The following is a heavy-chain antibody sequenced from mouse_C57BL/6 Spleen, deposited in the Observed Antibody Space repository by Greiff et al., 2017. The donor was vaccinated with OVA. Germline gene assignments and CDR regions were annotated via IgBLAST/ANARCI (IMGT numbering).Heavy chain of an antibody. Sequence: VQLQQPGAELVMPGASVKLSCKASGYTFTSYWMHWVKQRPGQGLEWIGEIDPSDSYTNYNQKFKGKSTLTVDKSSSTAYMQLSSLTSEDSAVYYCARSCYYGTHDMDYWGQGTTLTVSS. CDR2: IDPSDSYT. CDR3: ARSCYYGTHDMDY. V-gene: IGHV1-69*01. CDR1: GYTFTSYW. D-gene: IGHD1-1*01. J-gene: IGHJ2*01.